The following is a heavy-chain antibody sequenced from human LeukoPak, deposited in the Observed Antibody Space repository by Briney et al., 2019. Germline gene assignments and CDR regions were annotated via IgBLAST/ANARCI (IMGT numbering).Heavy chain of an antibody. CDR2: IYYSGST. J-gene: IGHJ4*02. V-gene: IGHV4-59*11. CDR3: ARGQSYDSSGYYYYVDYFDY. D-gene: IGHD3-22*01. CDR1: GGSIGSHY. Sequence: SETLSLTCTVSGGSIGSHYWSWIRQPPGKGPEWIGYIYYSGSTNYNPSLKSRVTISVDTSKNQFSLKLSSVTAADTAVYYCARGQSYDSSGYYYYVDYFDYWGQGTLVTVSS.